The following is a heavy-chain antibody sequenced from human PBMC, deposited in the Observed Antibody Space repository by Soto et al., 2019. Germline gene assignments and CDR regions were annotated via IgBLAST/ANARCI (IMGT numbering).Heavy chain of an antibody. J-gene: IGHJ4*02. D-gene: IGHD3-22*01. V-gene: IGHV3-73*01. Sequence: EVQLVESGGGLVQPGGSLKLSCAASGFTFSGSAFHWVRQASGKGLEWLGRIRRKTDNYATGYAASVTGRFIISRDDSKNMSYLQMNGLKIEDTAVYYCTRPRDGGNGYTCDYWGQGTLVTVSS. CDR1: GFTFSGSA. CDR2: IRRKTDNYAT. CDR3: TRPRDGGNGYTCDY.